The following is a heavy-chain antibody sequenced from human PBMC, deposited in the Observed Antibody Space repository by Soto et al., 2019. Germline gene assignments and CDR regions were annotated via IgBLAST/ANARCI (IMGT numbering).Heavy chain of an antibody. D-gene: IGHD3-10*01. Sequence: ASVKVSCKASGYTFTNYGVTWVRQAPGQGLEWTGWITPYNGNTHYAQKVQGRVTMTTDTSTSTAYMELWSLRSDDTAVYYCARAGDYGSFYFFDYWGQGTLVTVSS. V-gene: IGHV1-18*01. CDR2: ITPYNGNT. CDR1: GYTFTNYG. J-gene: IGHJ4*02. CDR3: ARAGDYGSFYFFDY.